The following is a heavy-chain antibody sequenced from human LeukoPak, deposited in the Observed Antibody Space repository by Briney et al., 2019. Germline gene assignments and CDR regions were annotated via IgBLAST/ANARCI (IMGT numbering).Heavy chain of an antibody. CDR3: ARTYYDFWSGYYSHEGNPFDY. CDR1: GFTFSSYW. Sequence: GGSLRLSCAASGFTFSSYWMSWVRQAPGKRLEWVANIKQDGSEKYYVDSVKSRFTISRDNAKNSLYLEMNSLRAEDTAVYYCARTYYDFWSGYYSHEGNPFDYWGQGTLVTVSS. CDR2: IKQDGSEK. V-gene: IGHV3-7*01. J-gene: IGHJ4*02. D-gene: IGHD3-3*01.